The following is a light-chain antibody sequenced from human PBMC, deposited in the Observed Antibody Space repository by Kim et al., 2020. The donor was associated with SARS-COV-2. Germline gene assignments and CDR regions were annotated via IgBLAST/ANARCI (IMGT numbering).Light chain of an antibody. CDR1: QDMKNY. Sequence: ASVGDRVTITCRASQDMKNYLAGFQQKPGKAPNSLIYATSSLESGVPSKFSGSGSGTEFTLTITNLQPEDFATYYCQQYETSPFTFGQGTRLEIK. CDR2: ATS. J-gene: IGKJ5*01. CDR3: QQYETSPFT. V-gene: IGKV1-16*02.